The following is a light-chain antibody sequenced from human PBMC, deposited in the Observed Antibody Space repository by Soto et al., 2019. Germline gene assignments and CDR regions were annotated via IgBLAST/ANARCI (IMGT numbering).Light chain of an antibody. V-gene: IGLV2-18*02. J-gene: IGLJ2*01. Sequence: QSVLTQPPSVSGSPGQSVTISCTGTSSDVGSYNRVSWYQQPPGTAPKLMIYEVSNRPSGVPDRFSGSKSGNTAFLTISGLQAEDEADYYCSSYTSSSAWVFGGGTKLTVL. CDR1: SSDVGSYNR. CDR3: SSYTSSSAWV. CDR2: EVS.